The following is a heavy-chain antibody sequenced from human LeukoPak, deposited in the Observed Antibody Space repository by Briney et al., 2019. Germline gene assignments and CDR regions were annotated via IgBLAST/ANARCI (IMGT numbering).Heavy chain of an antibody. CDR3: ARGRYDSSGSWYFDY. D-gene: IGHD3-22*01. V-gene: IGHV3-53*01. J-gene: IGHJ4*02. Sequence: PGGSLRLSCAASGFTVSNNYMNWVRQAPGEGLEWVSILYSGGNTYYADSVKGRFTISRDNSKNTLYLQMNSLRVEDTAVYYCARGRYDSSGSWYFDYWGQGTLVTVSS. CDR2: LYSGGNT. CDR1: GFTVSNNY.